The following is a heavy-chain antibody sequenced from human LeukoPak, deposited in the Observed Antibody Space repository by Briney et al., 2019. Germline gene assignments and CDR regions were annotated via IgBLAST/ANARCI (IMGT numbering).Heavy chain of an antibody. D-gene: IGHD4-17*01. CDR1: GFTFSSYA. CDR2: ISGSGGST. Sequence: GGSLSLSCAASGFTFSSYAMSWLRQAPGKGLEWVSAISGSGGSTYYADSVKGRFTISRDNSKNTLYLQMNSLRAEDTAVYYCAKWGRDYGDEYWGQGTLVTVSS. J-gene: IGHJ4*02. V-gene: IGHV3-23*01. CDR3: AKWGRDYGDEY.